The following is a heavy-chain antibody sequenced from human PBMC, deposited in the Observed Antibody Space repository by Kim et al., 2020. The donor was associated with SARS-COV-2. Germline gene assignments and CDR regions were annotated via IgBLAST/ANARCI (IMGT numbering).Heavy chain of an antibody. V-gene: IGHV4-34*01. Sequence: PSLKSRVTLSVDTSTNQSSLKLSSVTAADTAVYYCARGLRYYYYYGMDVWGHGTTVTVSS. CDR3: ARGLRYYYYYGMDV. J-gene: IGHJ6*02.